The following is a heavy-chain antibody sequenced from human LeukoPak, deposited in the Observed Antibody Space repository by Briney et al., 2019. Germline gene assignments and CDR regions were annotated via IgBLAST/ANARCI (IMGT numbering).Heavy chain of an antibody. CDR1: GFTFSSYA. CDR2: ISISGGST. Sequence: GGSLRLSCAASGFTFSSYAMSWVRQAPGKGLEWVSAISISGGSTYYADSVKGHLTISRDNSKNTLYLQMSSLRAEDTAVYYCARGAGSSPFDYWGQGTLVTVSS. CDR3: ARGAGSSPFDY. J-gene: IGHJ4*02. V-gene: IGHV3-23*01. D-gene: IGHD3-10*01.